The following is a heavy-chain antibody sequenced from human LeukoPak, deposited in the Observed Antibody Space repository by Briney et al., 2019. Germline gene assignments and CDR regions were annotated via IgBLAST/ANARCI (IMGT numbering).Heavy chain of an antibody. CDR1: GFTFSSHG. D-gene: IGHD3-16*01. J-gene: IGHJ4*02. CDR2: IWYDGSNK. V-gene: IGHV3-33*01. Sequence: GGSLRLSCAASGFTFSSHGMHWVRQSPGKGLEWEAVIWYDGSNKYYADSVRGRFTISRDNSKSTVYLQMDSLRAEDTAVYYCVRWGTGKILDYWGQGTLVTVSS. CDR3: VRWGTGKILDY.